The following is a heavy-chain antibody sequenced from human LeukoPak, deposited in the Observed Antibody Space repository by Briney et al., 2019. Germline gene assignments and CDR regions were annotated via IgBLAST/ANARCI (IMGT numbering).Heavy chain of an antibody. J-gene: IGHJ4*02. D-gene: IGHD6-13*01. CDR1: GFTFSSYS. CDR2: ISSSSSYI. V-gene: IGHV3-21*01. CDR3: AREGIAAAGEDY. Sequence: PGGSLRLSCAASGFTFSSYSMNWVRQAPGKGLEWVSSISSSSSYIYYADSVKGRFTISRDNAKNSLYLQTNSLRAEDTAVYYCAREGIAAAGEDYWGQGTLVTVSS.